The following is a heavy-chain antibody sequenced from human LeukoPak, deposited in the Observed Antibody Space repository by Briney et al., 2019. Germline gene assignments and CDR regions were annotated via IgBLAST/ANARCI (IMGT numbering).Heavy chain of an antibody. D-gene: IGHD2-2*01. CDR3: ARYYSRVSDRISFYYMDV. CDR2: ISSSSSYI. CDR1: GFTFSSYG. V-gene: IGHV3-21*01. Sequence: SGGSLRLSCAASGFTFSSYGMSWVRQAPGKGLEWVSSISSSSSYIYYADSVKGRFTISRDNAKNSLYLQMNSLRAEDTAVYYCARYYSRVSDRISFYYMDVWGKGTTVTVSS. J-gene: IGHJ6*03.